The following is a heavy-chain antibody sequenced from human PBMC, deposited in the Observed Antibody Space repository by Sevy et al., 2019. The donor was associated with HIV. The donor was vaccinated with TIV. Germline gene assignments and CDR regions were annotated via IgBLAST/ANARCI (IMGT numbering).Heavy chain of an antibody. J-gene: IGHJ6*02. CDR1: GFTFSSYA. Sequence: GGSLRLSCAASGFTFSSYAMSWVRQAPGKGLEWVSAISGSGRSTYYADSVKGRFTISRDNSKNTLYLQMNSLRAEDTAVYYCAKGDIVVVPAAIVYYYYGMDVWGQGTTVTVSS. CDR2: ISGSGRST. D-gene: IGHD2-2*01. CDR3: AKGDIVVVPAAIVYYYYGMDV. V-gene: IGHV3-23*01.